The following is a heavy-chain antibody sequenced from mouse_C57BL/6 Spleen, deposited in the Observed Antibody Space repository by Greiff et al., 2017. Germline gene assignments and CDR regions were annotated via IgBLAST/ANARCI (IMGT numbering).Heavy chain of an antibody. CDR3: ARGTPGY. J-gene: IGHJ2*01. CDR1: GYTFTSYR. Sequence: QVQLQQPGAELVKPGASVKLSCKASGYTFTSYRMQWVKQRPGQGLEWIGDFDPSDSYTNYNEKFKGKATLTVDTSSSTAYMQLSSLTSEDSAVYYCARGTPGYWGQGTTLTGSS. D-gene: IGHD3-3*01. V-gene: IGHV1-50*01. CDR2: FDPSDSYT.